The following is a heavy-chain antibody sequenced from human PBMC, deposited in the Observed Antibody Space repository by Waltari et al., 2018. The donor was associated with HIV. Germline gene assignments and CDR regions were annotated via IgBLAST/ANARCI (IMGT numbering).Heavy chain of an antibody. Sequence: EVQLVESGGGLVQPGGSLRLSCAASGFTFSSYWMSWVSQAPGKGLDGVAKIKQDGSEEYDVDSGNGRFTISRDNAENSLYLQMNSLRAEDTAVYYCARVGFYGSGSKVNWGQGTLVTVSS. CDR3: ARVGFYGSGSKVN. CDR1: GFTFSSYW. V-gene: IGHV3-7*04. D-gene: IGHD3-10*01. J-gene: IGHJ4*02. CDR2: IKQDGSEE.